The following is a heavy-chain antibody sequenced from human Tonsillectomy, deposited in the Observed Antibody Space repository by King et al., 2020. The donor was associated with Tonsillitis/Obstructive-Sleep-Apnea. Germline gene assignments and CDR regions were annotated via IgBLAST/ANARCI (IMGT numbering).Heavy chain of an antibody. CDR2: ISSSSRYT. J-gene: IGHJ4*02. V-gene: IGHV3-11*05. D-gene: IGHD4-17*01. CDR3: ARGDYGDYLRDFVY. Sequence: VQLVESGGGLVKPGGSLRLSCAASGFTFSDYYMTWIRQAPGKGLEWVSYISSSSRYTNYADSVKGRFTISRDNGKNSLYLQMNSLRAEDTAVYYCARGDYGDYLRDFVYWGQGTLVTVSS. CDR1: GFTFSDYY.